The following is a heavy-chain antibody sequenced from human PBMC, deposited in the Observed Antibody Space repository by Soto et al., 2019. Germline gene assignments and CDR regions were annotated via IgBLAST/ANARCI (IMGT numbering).Heavy chain of an antibody. CDR3: ARSGRTNYYYGLDV. V-gene: IGHV1-18*01. CDR2: ISAYNGDI. CDR1: GYNFNNYG. J-gene: IGHJ6*02. Sequence: QVQLVQSGVEVKKPGASVKVSCKASGYNFNNYGISWVRQAPGQGLEWMGWISAYNGDINYAQNLQGRVTMTTDTSTSTAYMELRILRSDDTAVYYCARSGRTNYYYGLDVWGQGTTVTVSS. D-gene: IGHD5-12*01.